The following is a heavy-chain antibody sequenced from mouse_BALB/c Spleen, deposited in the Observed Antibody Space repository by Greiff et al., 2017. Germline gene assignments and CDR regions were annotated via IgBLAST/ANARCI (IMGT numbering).Heavy chain of an antibody. CDR3: ARGFYYGSSSLAY. D-gene: IGHD1-1*01. J-gene: IGHJ3*01. CDR1: GYAFTSYN. Sequence: EVQLQESGPELVKPGASVKVSCKASGYAFTSYNMYWVKQSHGKSLEWIGYIDPYNGGTSYNQKFKGKATLTVDKSSSTAYMHLNSLTSEDSAVYYCARGFYYGSSSLAYWGQGTLVTVSA. V-gene: IGHV1S135*01. CDR2: IDPYNGGT.